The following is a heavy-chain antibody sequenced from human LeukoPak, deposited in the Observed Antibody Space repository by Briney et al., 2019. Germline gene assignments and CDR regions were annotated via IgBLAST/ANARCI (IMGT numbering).Heavy chain of an antibody. CDR3: ARQGIEVATNSGPTFDY. CDR1: GYRFTNYW. J-gene: IGHJ4*02. CDR2: IYPGDSDT. V-gene: IGHV5-51*01. Sequence: GESLKISCKGSGYRFTNYWIGWVRQTPGKGLEWMGIIYPGDSDTRYSPSFQGQVIISVDKSINTAYLQWSSLKASDTAVYYCARQGIEVATNSGPTFDYWGQGTLVTVSS. D-gene: IGHD5-24*01.